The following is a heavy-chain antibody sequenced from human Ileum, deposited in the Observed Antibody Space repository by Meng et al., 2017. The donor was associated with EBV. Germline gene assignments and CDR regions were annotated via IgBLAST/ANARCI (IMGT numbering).Heavy chain of an antibody. J-gene: IGHJ5*02. CDR2: ISPDGI. Sequence: QLADSGGGVVHPGTSLFLSSSASGLTLSNYGMHWVRRAPSKVLEWVSLISPDGIWYPESVKGLFTVSRDNSKNTLYLQMNSLRAEDTAVYYCAKTESTVWYPRFDPWGQGTLVTVSS. V-gene: IGHV3-30*18. CDR1: GLTLSNYG. CDR3: AKTESTVWYPRFDP. D-gene: IGHD2-8*02.